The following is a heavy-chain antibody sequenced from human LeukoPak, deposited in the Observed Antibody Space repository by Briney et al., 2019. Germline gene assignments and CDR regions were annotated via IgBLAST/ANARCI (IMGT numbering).Heavy chain of an antibody. CDR3: AKDGSVRGPRVGAYDY. Sequence: GGSLRLSCAASGLTFSSYGMHWVRQAPGKGLEGGAVISYDGSNKYYADSVKGRFTISRDNSKNTLYLQMNSLRAEDTAVYYCAKDGSVRGPRVGAYDYWGQGTLVTVSS. D-gene: IGHD1-26*01. J-gene: IGHJ4*02. CDR1: GLTFSSYG. CDR2: ISYDGSNK. V-gene: IGHV3-30*18.